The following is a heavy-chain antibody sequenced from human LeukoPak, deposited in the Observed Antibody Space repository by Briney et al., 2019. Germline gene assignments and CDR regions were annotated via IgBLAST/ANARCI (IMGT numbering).Heavy chain of an antibody. CDR3: ARGYSSSWYGPTTDY. CDR1: GGSFSGYY. J-gene: IGHJ4*02. CDR2: INHSGST. D-gene: IGHD6-13*01. Sequence: KPSETLSLTCAVYGGSFSGYYWSWIRQPPGKGLEWIGEINHSGSTNYNPSLKSRVTISVDTSKNQFSLKLSSVTAADTAVYYCARGYSSSWYGPTTDYWGQGTLVTVSS. V-gene: IGHV4-34*01.